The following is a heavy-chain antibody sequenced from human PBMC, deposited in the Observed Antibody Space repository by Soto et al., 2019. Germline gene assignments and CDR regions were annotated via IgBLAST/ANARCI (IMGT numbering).Heavy chain of an antibody. Sequence: SVKVSCKASGGTFSNSGLSWVRQAPGQGLEWMGGIIPIFGTTKYAQKFQGRLTITADKSTNTVYMELSSLRSEDTAGYFCARESEYYDSWSGYFPGWRQGTLVTVSS. CDR2: IIPIFGTT. J-gene: IGHJ4*02. CDR3: ARESEYYDSWSGYFPG. D-gene: IGHD3-3*01. CDR1: GGTFSNSG. V-gene: IGHV1-69*06.